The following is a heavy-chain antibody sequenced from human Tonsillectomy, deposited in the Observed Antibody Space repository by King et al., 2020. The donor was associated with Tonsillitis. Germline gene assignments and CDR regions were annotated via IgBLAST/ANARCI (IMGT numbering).Heavy chain of an antibody. CDR2: ITTIHSTK. J-gene: IGHJ6*02. V-gene: IGHV3-11*01. Sequence: VQLVESGGGLVKPGGSLRLSCAASGFTFSDYYISWIRQAPGKGLEWVSYITTIHSTKYYADSVKGRFTISRDNAKNSLYLQMNSLRAEDTAVYYCARAVLGYSMDVWGQGTTVTVSS. D-gene: IGHD2-15*01. CDR1: GFTFSDYY. CDR3: ARAVLGYSMDV.